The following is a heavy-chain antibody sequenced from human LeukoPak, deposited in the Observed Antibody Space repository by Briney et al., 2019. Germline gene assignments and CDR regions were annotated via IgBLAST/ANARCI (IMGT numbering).Heavy chain of an antibody. CDR1: GGSISSDY. V-gene: IGHV4-59*08. J-gene: IGHJ4*02. Sequence: SETLSLTCAVSGGSISSDYWSWIRQPPGKGLEWIGYIYYSGGTTYNPSLKGRATMALDTSKNQLSLKVNSVTAADTAVYYCARRDVGSDWYLRYWGQGTLVTVSS. D-gene: IGHD6-19*01. CDR3: ARRDVGSDWYLRY. CDR2: IYYSGGT.